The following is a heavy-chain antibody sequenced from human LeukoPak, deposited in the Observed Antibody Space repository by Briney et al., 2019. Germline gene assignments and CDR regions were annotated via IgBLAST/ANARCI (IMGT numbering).Heavy chain of an antibody. CDR2: IYPGDSDT. CDR1: RYSFTSYW. Sequence: HGESLKISCKGSRYSFTSYWIGWVRQMPGKGLEWMGIIYPGDSDTRYSPSFQGQVTISADKSISTAYLQWSSLKASDTAKYYCARLYYGSGSYYRRASKLGYYFDYWGQGTLVTVSS. V-gene: IGHV5-51*01. J-gene: IGHJ4*02. D-gene: IGHD3-10*01. CDR3: ARLYYGSGSYYRRASKLGYYFDY.